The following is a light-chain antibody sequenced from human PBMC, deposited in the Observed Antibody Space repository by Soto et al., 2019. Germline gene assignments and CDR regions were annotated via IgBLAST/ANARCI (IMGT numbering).Light chain of an antibody. CDR1: QSVSNTY. J-gene: IGKJ1*01. CDR2: GAS. CDR3: QQYGSSPRT. V-gene: IGKV3-20*01. Sequence: SVLTQSPGPLSLSPGERATLSCRASQSVSNTYLAWYQQKPGQAPRLLIYGASTRATGIPDRFSGSGSGTDFNLTISRLEPEDFAVYYCQQYGSSPRTFGQGTKVDIK.